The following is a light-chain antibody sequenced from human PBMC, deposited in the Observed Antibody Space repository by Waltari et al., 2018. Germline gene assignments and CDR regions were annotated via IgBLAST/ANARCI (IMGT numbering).Light chain of an antibody. V-gene: IGLV3-1*01. J-gene: IGLJ3*02. CDR3: QVWDGITSTGV. Sequence: SYELTQPPSVSVSSGQTAIITCSGDKLGDKYVCWYQQKPGQSPVLIIYEDTMRPSGIPERFAGSNSGNTATLTISGTQTLEEADYYCQVWDGITSTGVFGGGTRLTVL. CDR2: EDT. CDR1: KLGDKY.